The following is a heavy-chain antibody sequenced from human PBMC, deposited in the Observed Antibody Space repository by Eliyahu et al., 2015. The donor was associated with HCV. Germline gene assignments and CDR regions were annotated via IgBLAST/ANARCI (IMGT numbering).Heavy chain of an antibody. CDR2: MHYSGRP. J-gene: IGHJ5*02. Sequence: QVQLQESGPGLVKPSETLSLTCTVSGGSXRSYSWSWIRQPPGKGLGWIGYMHYSGRPNYXPSLKSRVTISVDTSKNQFSLKLSSVTAADTAVYYCASGGGGIAVAGTGGWFDPWGQGTLVTVSS. CDR3: ASGGGGIAVAGTGGWFDP. D-gene: IGHD6-19*01. CDR1: GGSXRSYS. V-gene: IGHV4-59*01.